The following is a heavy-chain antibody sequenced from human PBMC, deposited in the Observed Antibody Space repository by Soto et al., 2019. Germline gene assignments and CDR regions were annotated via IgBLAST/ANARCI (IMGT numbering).Heavy chain of an antibody. CDR2: IATYNSNR. J-gene: IGHJ5*02. CDR3: ATVLRGVVNWFDP. CDR1: GDTFTNFG. V-gene: IGHV1-18*01. Sequence: HLVQSGPEVKKPGASITVSCKTSGDTFTNFGLSWVRQAPGQGLEWMGWIATYNSNRNYAQKFQGRLTLTTDTSTSTDYMELKSLRYDDTAVYCCATVLRGVVNWFDPWGQGTLVTVSS. D-gene: IGHD3-10*01.